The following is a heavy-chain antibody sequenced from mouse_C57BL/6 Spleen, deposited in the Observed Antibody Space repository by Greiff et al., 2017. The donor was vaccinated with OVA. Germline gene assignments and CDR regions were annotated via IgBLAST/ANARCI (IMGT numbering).Heavy chain of an antibody. D-gene: IGHD2-1*01. CDR1: GYTFTSYW. Sequence: QVQLQQPGAELVKPGASVKLSCKASGYTFTSYWMHWVKQRPGQGLEWIGMIHPNSGSTNYNEKFKSKATLTVDKSSSTAYMQLSSLTSEDSAVYYCAREVIYYGNLYAMDYWGQGTSVTVSS. CDR2: IHPNSGST. CDR3: AREVIYYGNLYAMDY. V-gene: IGHV1-64*01. J-gene: IGHJ4*01.